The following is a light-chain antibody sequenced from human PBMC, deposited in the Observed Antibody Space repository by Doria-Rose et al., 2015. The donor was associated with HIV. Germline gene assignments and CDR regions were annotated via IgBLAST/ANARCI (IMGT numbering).Light chain of an antibody. CDR1: QSISSTY. CDR3: HQYGTSWT. Sequence: TQSPGTLSLSPGERATLSCRASQSISSTYLAWYQQQPGQAPSLLIYDGSTRATGISDRFSASGSGTDFTLTINRLEPEDFALYYCHQYGTSWTFGQGTKVEI. J-gene: IGKJ1*01. CDR2: DGS. V-gene: IGKV3-20*01.